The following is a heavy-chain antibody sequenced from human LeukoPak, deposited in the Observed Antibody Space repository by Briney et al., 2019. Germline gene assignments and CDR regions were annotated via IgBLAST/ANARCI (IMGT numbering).Heavy chain of an antibody. CDR2: INGGGGST. J-gene: IGHJ4*02. CDR3: AKEPVYYYDSSGYYAHFYY. CDR1: GFTFSSYA. V-gene: IGHV3-23*01. Sequence: PGGSLRLSCAASGFTFSSYAMSWVSQAPGKGLEWVSAINGGGGSTYYADSVKGRFTISRDNSKNTLYLQMNSLRAEDTAVYYGAKEPVYYYDSSGYYAHFYYWGQGTLVTVSS. D-gene: IGHD3-22*01.